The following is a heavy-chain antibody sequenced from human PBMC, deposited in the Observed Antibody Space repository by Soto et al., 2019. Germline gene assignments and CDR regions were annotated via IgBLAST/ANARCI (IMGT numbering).Heavy chain of an antibody. J-gene: IGHJ4*02. CDR3: ARELYYYGSGSYYIHYFDY. Sequence: PSETLSLTCAVYGGSFSGYYWTWIRQPPGTGLEWIGEINHSGSTNYNPSLKSRITINPDTSKNQFSLQLNSVTPEDTAVYYCARELYYYGSGSYYIHYFDYWGQGTLVTVSS. D-gene: IGHD3-10*01. V-gene: IGHV4-34*01. CDR1: GGSFSGYY. CDR2: INHSGST.